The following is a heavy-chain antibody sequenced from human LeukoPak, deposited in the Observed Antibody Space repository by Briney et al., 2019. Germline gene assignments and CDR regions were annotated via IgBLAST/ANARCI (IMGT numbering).Heavy chain of an antibody. CDR2: IEYGGSA. D-gene: IGHD3-10*01. V-gene: IGHV4-39*01. J-gene: IGHJ4*02. CDR1: GDSSRGDVYY. CDR3: ARLVHGSASVGDTFDS. Sequence: SETLSLTCTVSGDSSRGDVYYWGWIRQPPGKGLEWIGNIEYGGSAYYNPSLQSRFTLSVDMSQNQFSLQLSSVTAADTAVYFCARLVHGSASVGDTFDSWGRGTLVTVSS.